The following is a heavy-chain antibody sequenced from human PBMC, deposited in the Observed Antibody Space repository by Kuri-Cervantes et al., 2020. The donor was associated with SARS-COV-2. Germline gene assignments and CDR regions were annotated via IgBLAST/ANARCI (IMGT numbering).Heavy chain of an antibody. CDR2: ISGSSRTT. D-gene: IGHD3-16*01. CDR3: ARLDYLD. Sequence: GGSLRLSCAASGFTFSSYWMNWVRQAPGKGLEWVSYISGSSRTTFYAESVKGRFAISRDNAKNSLYLQMNSLRDEDTAVYYCARLDYLDWGQGTLVTVSS. J-gene: IGHJ4*02. CDR1: GFTFSSYW. V-gene: IGHV3-48*02.